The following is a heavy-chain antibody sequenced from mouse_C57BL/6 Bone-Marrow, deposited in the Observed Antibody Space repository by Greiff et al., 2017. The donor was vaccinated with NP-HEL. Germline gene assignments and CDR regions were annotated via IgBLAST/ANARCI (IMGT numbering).Heavy chain of an antibody. CDR3: ARDPYYYGSSYFDY. V-gene: IGHV5-4*01. D-gene: IGHD1-1*01. CDR1: GFTFSSYA. Sequence: EVKLVESGGGLVKPGGSLKLSCAASGFTFSSYAMSWVRQTPEKRLEWVATISDGGSYTYYPDNVKGRFTISRDNAKNNLYLQMSHLKSEDTAMYYCARDPYYYGSSYFDYWGQGTTLTVSS. J-gene: IGHJ2*01. CDR2: ISDGGSYT.